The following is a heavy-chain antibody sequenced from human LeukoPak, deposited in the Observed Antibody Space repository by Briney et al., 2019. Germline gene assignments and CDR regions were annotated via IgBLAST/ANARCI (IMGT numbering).Heavy chain of an antibody. CDR1: GGTFSSYA. D-gene: IGHD5-18*01. CDR3: ASVQQDSYYYYYMDV. CDR2: IIPIFGTA. J-gene: IGHJ6*03. V-gene: IGHV1-69*05. Sequence: ASVKVSCKASGGTFSSYAISWVRQAPGQGLEWMGGIIPIFGTANYAQKFQGRVTITTDESTSTAYMELSSLRSEDTAVYYCASVQQDSYYYYYMDVWGKGTTVTVSS.